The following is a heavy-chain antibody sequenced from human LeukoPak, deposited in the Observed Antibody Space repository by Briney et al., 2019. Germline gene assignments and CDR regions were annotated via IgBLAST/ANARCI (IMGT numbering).Heavy chain of an antibody. V-gene: IGHV1-3*01. Sequence: ASVKVSCKASGYTFTSYAMHWVRQAPGQRLEWMGWINAGNGNTKYSQKLQGRVTITRDTSASTAYMELSSLRSEDTAVYYCARRSCSGGSCYTVDYWGQGTLVTVSS. CDR1: GYTFTSYA. CDR2: INAGNGNT. J-gene: IGHJ4*02. D-gene: IGHD2-15*01. CDR3: ARRSCSGGSCYTVDY.